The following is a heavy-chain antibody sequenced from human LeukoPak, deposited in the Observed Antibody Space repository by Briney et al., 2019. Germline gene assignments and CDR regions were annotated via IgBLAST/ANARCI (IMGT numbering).Heavy chain of an antibody. CDR2: IYSGGST. CDR3: ARSRTEWSDFDY. CDR1: GFTVSSNY. J-gene: IGHJ4*02. V-gene: IGHV3-53*01. D-gene: IGHD3-3*01. Sequence: GGSLRLSCAASGFTVSSNYMSWVRPAPGKGLEWVSVIYSGGSTYYADSVKGRFTISRDNSKTTLYLQMNSLRAEDTAVYYCARSRTEWSDFDYWGQGTLVTVSS.